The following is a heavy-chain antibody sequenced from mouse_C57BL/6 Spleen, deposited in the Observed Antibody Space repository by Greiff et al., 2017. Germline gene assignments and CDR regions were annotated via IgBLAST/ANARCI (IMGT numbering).Heavy chain of an antibody. Sequence: VQLQQSVAELVRPGASVKLSCTASGFNIKNTYMHWVKQRPEQGLEWIGRIDPANGNTKYAPKFQGKATITADTSSNTAYLPLSSLTSEDTAIYYCANLYYYGSSPCDYWGQGTTRTVSS. CDR1: GFNIKNTY. V-gene: IGHV14-3*01. J-gene: IGHJ2*01. CDR2: IDPANGNT. CDR3: ANLYYYGSSPCDY. D-gene: IGHD1-1*01.